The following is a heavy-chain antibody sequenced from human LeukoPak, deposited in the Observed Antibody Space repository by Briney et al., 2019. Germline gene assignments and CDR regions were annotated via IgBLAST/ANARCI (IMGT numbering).Heavy chain of an antibody. J-gene: IGHJ3*01. CDR2: ISSSGNNA. CDR1: GFTFRGAA. Sequence: GGSLRLSCAVSGFTFRGAAMPWVRQAPGKGLEWVSLISSSGNNAYYADSVKGRFTISRDNSKNTLSLQMNSLRVEDTAIYYCAKDIQLSTWGLGTRVTVSS. D-gene: IGHD5-24*01. V-gene: IGHV3-23*01. CDR3: AKDIQLST.